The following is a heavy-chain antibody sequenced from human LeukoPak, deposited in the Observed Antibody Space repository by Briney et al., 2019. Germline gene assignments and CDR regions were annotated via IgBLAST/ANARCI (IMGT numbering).Heavy chain of an antibody. CDR1: GFTFSNAW. CDR2: IKSKTDGGTT. V-gene: IGHV3-15*01. D-gene: IGHD2-15*01. CDR3: TTDQGGGRRLTLYYYYMDV. Sequence: GSLRLSCAASGFTFSNAWMSWVRQAPGKGLEWVGCIKSKTDGGTTDYAAPVKGRFTISRDDSKNTLYLQMNSLKTEDTAVYYCTTDQGGGRRLTLYYYYMDVWGKGTTVTVSS. J-gene: IGHJ6*03.